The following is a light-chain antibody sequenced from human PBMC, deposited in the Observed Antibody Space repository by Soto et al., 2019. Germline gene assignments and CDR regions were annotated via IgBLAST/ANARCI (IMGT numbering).Light chain of an antibody. CDR2: GAS. V-gene: IGKV3-15*01. J-gene: IGKJ3*01. CDR3: QQYNNLPT. Sequence: EIVMTQSPATLSVSPGERATLSCRASQSVSSNVACYQQKPGQAPRLLIYGASTRATGIPARFSGSGSVTEFTLTISSLQSEDFGVYYCQQYNNLPTFCPGTKVDIK. CDR1: QSVSSN.